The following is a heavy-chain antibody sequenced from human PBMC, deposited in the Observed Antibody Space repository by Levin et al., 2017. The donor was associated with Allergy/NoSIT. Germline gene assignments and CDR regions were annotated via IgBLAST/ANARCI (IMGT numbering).Heavy chain of an antibody. J-gene: IGHJ4*02. V-gene: IGHV3-7*01. D-gene: IGHD6-19*01. CDR1: GFTFSSYW. CDR2: IKQDGSEK. CDR3: ASQRGAVAGTRAYFDY. Sequence: GESLKISCAASGFTFSSYWMSWVRQAPGKGLEWVANIKQDGSEKYYVDSVKGRFTISRDNAKNSLYLQMNSLRAEDTAVYYCASQRGAVAGTRAYFDYWGQGTLVTVSS.